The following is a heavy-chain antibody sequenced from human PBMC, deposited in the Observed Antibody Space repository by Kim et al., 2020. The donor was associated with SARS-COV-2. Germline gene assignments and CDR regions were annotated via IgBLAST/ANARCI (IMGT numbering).Heavy chain of an antibody. D-gene: IGHD5-18*01. V-gene: IGHV3-11*01. CDR3: ARGGYRFVDY. J-gene: IGHJ4*02. Sequence: TIYYADSVKGRFTISRDNAKQSVQLQMNSLRVEDTAVYYCARGGYRFVDYWGQGTLVTVSS. CDR2: TI.